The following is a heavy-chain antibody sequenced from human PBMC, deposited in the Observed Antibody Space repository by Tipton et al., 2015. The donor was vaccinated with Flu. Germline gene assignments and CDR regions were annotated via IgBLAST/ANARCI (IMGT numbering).Heavy chain of an antibody. J-gene: IGHJ4*02. CDR2: VSHSGNT. CDR1: GYSISTGYY. V-gene: IGHV4-38-2*01. Sequence: TLSLTCVVSGYSISTGYYWGWIRQPPGKGLEWIGSVSHSGNTYYEPSLKSRVTISLDTFQNHFSLKLISVTAADTAVYYCARHTGDSVRGVIDYWGQGTLVTVSS. D-gene: IGHD3-10*02. CDR3: ARHTGDSVRGVIDY.